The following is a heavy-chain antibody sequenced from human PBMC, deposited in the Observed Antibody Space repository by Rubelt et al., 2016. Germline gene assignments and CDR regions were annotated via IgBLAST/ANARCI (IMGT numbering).Heavy chain of an antibody. V-gene: IGHV4-39*01. D-gene: IGHD3-10*01. CDR2: IYYSGDT. CDR1: GGSLSSSNY. Sequence: QLQLQESGPGLVKPSETLSLACTVSGGSLSSSNYWGWVRQSPGKGLEWIATIYYSGDTYFKSSLKSRVSISLDTSKNQFARKLTSATAEETAVYYCARHSPVLYWWFDLWGRGTLVVVSS. J-gene: IGHJ2*01. CDR3: ARHSPVLYWWFDL.